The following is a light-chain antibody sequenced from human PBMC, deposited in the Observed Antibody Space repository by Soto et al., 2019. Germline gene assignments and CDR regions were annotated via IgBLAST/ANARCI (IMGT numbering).Light chain of an antibody. CDR1: RSNIGNNY. Sequence: QSVLTQPRSVSAAPGQKVTVFCSGSRSNIGNNYVSWYQHLPGTAPKLLIYDNDKRPSGIPDRFSASKSGTSATLDITGLQTGDEADYYCEAWDSNLSGGVFGGGTKLTVL. V-gene: IGLV1-51*01. CDR3: EAWDSNLSGGV. J-gene: IGLJ3*02. CDR2: DND.